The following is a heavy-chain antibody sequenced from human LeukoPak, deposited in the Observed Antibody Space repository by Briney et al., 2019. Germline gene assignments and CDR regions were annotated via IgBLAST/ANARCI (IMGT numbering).Heavy chain of an antibody. Sequence: GGSLRLSCAASGFTFSSYSMNWVRQAPGKGLEWVSSISSSSSYIYYADSVKGRFTISRDKAKNSLYLQMNSLRAEDTAVYYCARREAYSSGWYFWFDPWGQGTLVTVSS. V-gene: IGHV3-21*01. CDR3: ARREAYSSGWYFWFDP. CDR1: GFTFSSYS. J-gene: IGHJ5*02. D-gene: IGHD6-19*01. CDR2: ISSSSSYI.